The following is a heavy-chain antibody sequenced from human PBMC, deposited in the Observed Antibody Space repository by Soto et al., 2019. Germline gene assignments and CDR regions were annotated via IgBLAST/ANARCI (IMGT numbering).Heavy chain of an antibody. CDR2: INHSGST. Sequence: SEALSLTCAVSGVSFSGYYCSWIRQPPGKGLEWIGEINHSGSTNYNPSLKSRVTISVDTSKNQFSLKLSSVTAADTAVYYCATSRSWAYYYGMDVWGQGTTVTVSS. D-gene: IGHD6-13*01. V-gene: IGHV4-34*01. J-gene: IGHJ6*02. CDR3: ATSRSWAYYYGMDV. CDR1: GVSFSGYY.